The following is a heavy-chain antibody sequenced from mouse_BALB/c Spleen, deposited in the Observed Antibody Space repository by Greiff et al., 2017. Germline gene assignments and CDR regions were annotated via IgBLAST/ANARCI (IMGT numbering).Heavy chain of an antibody. D-gene: IGHD2-14*01. Sequence: EVQRVESGGGLVQPGGSLKLSCAASGFTFSSYGMSWVRQTPDKRLELVATINSNGGSTYYPDSVKGRFTISRDNAKNTLYLQMSSLKSEDTAMYYCARDQGVRGAMDYWGQGTSVTVSS. CDR1: GFTFSSYG. CDR2: INSNGGST. CDR3: ARDQGVRGAMDY. J-gene: IGHJ4*01. V-gene: IGHV5-6-3*01.